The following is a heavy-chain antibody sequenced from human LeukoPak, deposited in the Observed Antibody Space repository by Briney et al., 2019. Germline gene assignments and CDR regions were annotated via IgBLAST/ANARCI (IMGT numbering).Heavy chain of an antibody. Sequence: GGSLRLSCVGSGFTSIAYALTWARQAPGKGLEWVSGISGGGVTTYYADSVKGRFTISRDNSKNTLYLLMNSLIPEDTAVYYCAREEVSIPSYFDSWGQGTLVTVSS. V-gene: IGHV3-23*01. D-gene: IGHD2-21*01. CDR1: GFTSIAYA. CDR2: ISGGGVTT. CDR3: AREEVSIPSYFDS. J-gene: IGHJ4*02.